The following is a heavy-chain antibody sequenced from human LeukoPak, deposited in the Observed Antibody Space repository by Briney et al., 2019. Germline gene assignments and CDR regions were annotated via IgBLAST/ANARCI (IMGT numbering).Heavy chain of an antibody. CDR3: ARQSYFYDSSGRNLDHFDY. Sequence: SETLSLTCTVSGGSISSSSYYCGWIRQPPGKGLEWIGRIYYSGSTYYNPSLKSRVPISVDTSKNQFSLKLSSVTAADTAVYYCARQSYFYDSSGRNLDHFDYWGQGTLVTVSS. V-gene: IGHV4-39*01. CDR2: IYYSGST. D-gene: IGHD3-22*01. CDR1: GGSISSSSYY. J-gene: IGHJ4*02.